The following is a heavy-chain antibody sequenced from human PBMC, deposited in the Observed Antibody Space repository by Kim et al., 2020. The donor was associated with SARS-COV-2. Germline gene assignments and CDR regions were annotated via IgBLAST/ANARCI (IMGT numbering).Heavy chain of an antibody. J-gene: IGHJ6*02. CDR3: TRDSVTVIGRQYTFAMDV. Sequence: ASVKVSCKTSGYIFNTYGISWVRHVPGEGLEWMGWISAGSGDKETAQKFQGRVKMTTDTSTSMAFLELRSLGSDDTAVYYCTRDSVTVIGRQYTFAMDVWGQGTAVSVSS. D-gene: IGHD3-22*01. CDR1: GYIFNTYG. CDR2: ISAGSGDK. V-gene: IGHV1-18*01.